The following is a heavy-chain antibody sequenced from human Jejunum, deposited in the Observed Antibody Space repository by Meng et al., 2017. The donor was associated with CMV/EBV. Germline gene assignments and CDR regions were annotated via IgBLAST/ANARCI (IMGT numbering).Heavy chain of an antibody. Sequence: GRSLSGFYWSWIRQLPGKGLEWIGEINHSERTHYTPSLESRVTISLDTSKNQFSLNLSSVTAADTAVYFCAKYTWEVHPYYGFDVWGQGTTVTVSS. J-gene: IGHJ6*02. CDR1: GRSLSGFY. CDR3: AKYTWEVHPYYGFDV. V-gene: IGHV4-34*01. CDR2: INHSERT. D-gene: IGHD1-26*01.